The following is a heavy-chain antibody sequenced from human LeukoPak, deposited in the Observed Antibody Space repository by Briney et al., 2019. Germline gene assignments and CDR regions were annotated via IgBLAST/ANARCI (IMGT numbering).Heavy chain of an antibody. CDR3: ARDPPYVQPFEPTAVDAFDI. CDR1: GGSISSSSYY. Sequence: SETLSLTCTVSGGSISSSSYYWGWIRQPPGKGLEWIVSIYYSGSTYYNPSHKSRVTISVDTSKNQFSLKLSSVTAADTAVYYCARDPPYVQPFEPTAVDAFDIWGQGTMVTVSS. CDR2: IYYSGST. V-gene: IGHV4-39*07. D-gene: IGHD1-1*01. J-gene: IGHJ3*02.